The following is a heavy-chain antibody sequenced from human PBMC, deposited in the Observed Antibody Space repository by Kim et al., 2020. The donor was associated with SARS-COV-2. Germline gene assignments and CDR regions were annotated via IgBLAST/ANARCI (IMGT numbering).Heavy chain of an antibody. Sequence: ASVKVSCKAFGHSFSNHYAHWVRQAPGQGLEWMGAINPSGSATDYAQKFQGRVTMTRDTSTSTVYMELSSLRSEDTAFYYCATEIPTTTYFDYWGQGTLVTVSS. D-gene: IGHD1-1*01. CDR3: ATEIPTTTYFDY. J-gene: IGHJ4*02. CDR2: INPSGSAT. V-gene: IGHV1-46*01. CDR1: GHSFSNHY.